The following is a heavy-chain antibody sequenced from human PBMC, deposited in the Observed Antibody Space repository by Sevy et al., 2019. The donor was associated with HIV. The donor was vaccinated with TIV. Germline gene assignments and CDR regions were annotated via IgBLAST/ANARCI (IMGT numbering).Heavy chain of an antibody. V-gene: IGHV3-23*01. D-gene: IGHD6-13*01. J-gene: IGHJ4*02. CDR2: ISGSGGST. Sequence: GGSLRLSCAASGFTFSSYAMSWVRQAPGKGLEWVSAISGSGGSTYYADSVKGRFTSSRDNSKNTLYLQMNSLRAEDTAVYYCAKDALVAETSSWYFSQFDYWGQGTLVTVSS. CDR3: AKDALVAETSSWYFSQFDY. CDR1: GFTFSSYA.